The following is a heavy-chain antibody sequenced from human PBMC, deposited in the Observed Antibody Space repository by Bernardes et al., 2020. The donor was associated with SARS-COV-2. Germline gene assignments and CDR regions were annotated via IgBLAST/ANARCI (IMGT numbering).Heavy chain of an antibody. D-gene: IGHD6-13*01. CDR3: EAEAAAGITIVDY. CDR2: TSGGGGSGATT. J-gene: IGHJ4*02. Sequence: RGCRRLSCEASGFTASSKAMRRAGEAAGKGLEWISATSGGGGSGATTYYADPVKGRFTISRDNSKNTLSLQMNSLRAEDTAVYYCEAEAAAGITIVDYWGQGTLVTFSS. V-gene: IGHV3-23*01. CDR1: GFTASSKA.